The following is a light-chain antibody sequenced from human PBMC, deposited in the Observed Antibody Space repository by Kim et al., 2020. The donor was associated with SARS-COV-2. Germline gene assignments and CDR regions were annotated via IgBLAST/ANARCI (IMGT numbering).Light chain of an antibody. Sequence: GQGVTLSCSGSSSSIGDNPVSWYQHLPGMAPKRIIYGDEQRPSGVPDRFSGSKAGTSASLAISGLQSGDDGDYFCATWDDSLYGRVFGGGTRLTVL. CDR1: SSSIGDNP. CDR2: GDE. J-gene: IGLJ3*02. V-gene: IGLV1-44*01. CDR3: ATWDDSLYGRV.